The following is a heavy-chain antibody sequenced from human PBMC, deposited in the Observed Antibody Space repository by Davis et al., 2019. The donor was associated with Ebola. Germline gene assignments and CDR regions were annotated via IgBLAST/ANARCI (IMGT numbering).Heavy chain of an antibody. D-gene: IGHD2-2*01. J-gene: IGHJ6*02. V-gene: IGHV3-74*01. CDR2: INSDGSST. CDR1: GFTFSSYW. Sequence: HTGGSLRLSCAASGFTFSSYWMHWVRHAPGKGLVWVSRINSDGSSTSYADSVKGRFTISRDNAKNSLYLQMNSLKAEDTAIYYCARSPLGYASFYYYYYGMDVWGQGTTVTVSS. CDR3: ARSPLGYASFYYYYYGMDV.